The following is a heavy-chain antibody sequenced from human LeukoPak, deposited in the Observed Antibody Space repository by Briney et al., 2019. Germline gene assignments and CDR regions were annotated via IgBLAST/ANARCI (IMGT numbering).Heavy chain of an antibody. CDR2: IIPILGIA. Sequence: GASVKVSCKASGGTFSSYAISWVRQAPGQGLEWMGRIIPILGIANYAQKFQGRVTITADKSTSTAYMELSSLRSEDTAVYYCARLLLWNGDYLPDYWGQGTLVTVSS. CDR1: GGTFSSYA. CDR3: ARLLLWNGDYLPDY. J-gene: IGHJ4*02. V-gene: IGHV1-69*04. D-gene: IGHD4-17*01.